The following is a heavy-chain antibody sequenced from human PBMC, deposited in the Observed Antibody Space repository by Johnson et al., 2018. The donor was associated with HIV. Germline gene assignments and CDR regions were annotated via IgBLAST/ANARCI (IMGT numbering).Heavy chain of an antibody. J-gene: IGHJ3*02. V-gene: IGHV3-30*03. CDR3: ARNRITMVQMTSHDVFDI. CDR2: ISYDGSNT. D-gene: IGHD3-10*01. CDR1: GFTFSNYG. Sequence: VQLVESGGGVVPPGRSLRLSCVASGFTFSNYGMHWVRQAPGKGLEWVALISYDGSNTYYADSVRGRFTLSRDNSKNTLHLQMNSLRAEDTAVYFCARNRITMVQMTSHDVFDIWGQGTMVTVSS.